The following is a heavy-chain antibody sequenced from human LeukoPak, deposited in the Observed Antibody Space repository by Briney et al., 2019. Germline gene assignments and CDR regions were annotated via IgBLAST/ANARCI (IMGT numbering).Heavy chain of an antibody. D-gene: IGHD6-19*01. CDR1: GYTFTSYG. V-gene: IGHV1-18*01. CDR3: ARVPAVAVSMAY. J-gene: IGHJ4*02. Sequence: GASVKVSCKASGYTFTSYGISGVGQAPGQGLEWMGWISAYNGNTNYAQKLQGRVTMTTDTSTSTAYMELRSLRSDDTAVYYCARVPAVAVSMAYWGQGTLVTVSS. CDR2: ISAYNGNT.